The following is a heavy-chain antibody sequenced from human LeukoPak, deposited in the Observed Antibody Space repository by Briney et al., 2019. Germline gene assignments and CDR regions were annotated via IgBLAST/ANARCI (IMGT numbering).Heavy chain of an antibody. J-gene: IGHJ4*02. D-gene: IGHD3-16*01. CDR3: ARFRWGSGFDY. CDR2: IYHSGST. Sequence: PSGTLSLTCAVSGGSISSSNWWSWVRQPPGKGLEWIGEIYHSGSTNYNPSLKSRVTISLDTSKNHFSLKLTSVTAADTAVYYCARFRWGSGFDYWGQGTLVAVSS. CDR1: GGSISSSNW. V-gene: IGHV4-4*02.